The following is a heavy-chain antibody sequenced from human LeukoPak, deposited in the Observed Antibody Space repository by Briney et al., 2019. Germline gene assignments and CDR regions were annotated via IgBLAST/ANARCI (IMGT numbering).Heavy chain of an antibody. D-gene: IGHD6-19*01. CDR2: ISSSSSYI. V-gene: IGHV3-11*06. CDR1: GFTFSDYY. CDR3: ARDLAVAGNTPYYFDY. J-gene: IGHJ4*02. Sequence: GGSLRLSCAASGFTFSDYYMSWIRQAPGKGLEWVSSISSSSSYIYYADSVKGRFTISRDNAKNSLYLQMNSLRAEDTAVYYCARDLAVAGNTPYYFDYWGQGTLVTVSS.